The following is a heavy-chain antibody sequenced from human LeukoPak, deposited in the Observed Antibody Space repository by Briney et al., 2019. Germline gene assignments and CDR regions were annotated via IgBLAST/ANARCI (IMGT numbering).Heavy chain of an antibody. CDR1: GFTFSSYW. D-gene: IGHD3-22*01. V-gene: IGHV3-30*03. J-gene: IGHJ3*02. CDR2: ISYDGSNK. Sequence: GGSLRLSCAASGFTFSSYWMSWVRQAPGKGLEWVAVISYDGSNKYYADSVKGRFTISRDNSKNTLYLQMNCLRAEDTAVYYCARDETMIDAFDIWGQGTMVTVSS. CDR3: ARDETMIDAFDI.